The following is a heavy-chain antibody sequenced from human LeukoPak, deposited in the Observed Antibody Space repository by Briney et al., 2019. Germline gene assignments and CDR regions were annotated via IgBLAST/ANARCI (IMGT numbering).Heavy chain of an antibody. CDR1: GFTFSSYG. D-gene: IGHD5-18*01. CDR2: IRYDGSNK. CDR3: AKGLTGGYSYGYGIDY. Sequence: GGSLRLSCAASGFTFSSYGMHWVRQAPDKVLEWVAFIRYDGSNKYYADSVKGRFTISRDNSKNTLYLQMNSLRAEDTAVYYCAKGLTGGYSYGYGIDYWGQGTLVTVSS. J-gene: IGHJ4*02. V-gene: IGHV3-30*02.